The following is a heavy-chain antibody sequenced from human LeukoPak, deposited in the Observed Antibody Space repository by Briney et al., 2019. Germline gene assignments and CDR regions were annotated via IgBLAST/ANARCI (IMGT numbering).Heavy chain of an antibody. J-gene: IGHJ4*02. V-gene: IGHV3-21*01. CDR2: ISSSSSYI. CDR3: ARDPFSGDFLFDY. Sequence: PGGSLRLSCAASGFTFSSYSMNWVRQAPGKGLEWVSSISSSSSYIYYADSVKGRFTISRDNAKNSLYLQMNSLRAEDTAVYYCARDPFSGDFLFDYWGQGTPVTVSS. D-gene: IGHD4-17*01. CDR1: GFTFSSYS.